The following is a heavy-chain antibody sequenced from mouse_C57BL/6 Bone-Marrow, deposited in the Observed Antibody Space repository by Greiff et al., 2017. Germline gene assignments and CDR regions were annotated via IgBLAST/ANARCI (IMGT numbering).Heavy chain of an antibody. D-gene: IGHD1-2*01. Sequence: VHLVESGAELARPGASVKLSCKASGYTFTSYGISWVKQRTGQGLEWIGEIYPRSGNTYYNEKFKGKATLTADKSSSTAYMELRSLTSEDASVYFCARERELLRPVYTYFDVWGTGTTVTVSS. V-gene: IGHV1-81*01. CDR2: IYPRSGNT. CDR1: GYTFTSYG. CDR3: ARERELLRPVYTYFDV. J-gene: IGHJ1*03.